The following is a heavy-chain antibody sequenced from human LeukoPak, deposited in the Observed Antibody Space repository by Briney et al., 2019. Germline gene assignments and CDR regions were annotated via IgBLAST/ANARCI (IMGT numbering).Heavy chain of an antibody. D-gene: IGHD2-2*01. Sequence: PSDTLSLTCSVSGYSISTDNWWGWIRPPPGGGLEWIGYIYHSGDIYYNPSLKSRVTMSVDTSRNQFSLKLSSVTAVDTAVYYCARKPAARGWFDPWGQGTLVTVSS. CDR1: GYSISTDNW. J-gene: IGHJ5*02. CDR2: IYHSGDI. CDR3: ARKPAARGWFDP. V-gene: IGHV4-28*05.